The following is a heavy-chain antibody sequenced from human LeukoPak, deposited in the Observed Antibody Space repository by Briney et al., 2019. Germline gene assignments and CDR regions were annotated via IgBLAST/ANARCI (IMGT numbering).Heavy chain of an antibody. D-gene: IGHD4-17*01. Sequence: SEPLSLTCTVSGGSISSYYWSWIRQPPGKGLEWIGYIYYSGSTNHNPSLKSRVTISVDTSRNQFSLKLTSVTAADTAVYYCVRHSDYGNQYFQSGMDVWGQGTTVTVSS. CDR3: VRHSDYGNQYFQSGMDV. CDR1: GGSISSYY. CDR2: IYYSGST. J-gene: IGHJ6*02. V-gene: IGHV4-59*08.